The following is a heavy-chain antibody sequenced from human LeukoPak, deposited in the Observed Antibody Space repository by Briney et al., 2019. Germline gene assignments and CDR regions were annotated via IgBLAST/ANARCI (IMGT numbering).Heavy chain of an antibody. D-gene: IGHD7-27*01. J-gene: IGHJ4*02. CDR2: ISHSGST. Sequence: SETLSLTCAIYDGSFSGYYWSWIRQPPGKGLEWIGGISHSGSTNYNPSLESRVTFSLDTSKTHSSLRLTSVTAADTAVYYCAGGSTGSAYDYWGQGALVTVSP. V-gene: IGHV4-34*01. CDR3: AGGSTGSAYDY. CDR1: DGSFSGYY.